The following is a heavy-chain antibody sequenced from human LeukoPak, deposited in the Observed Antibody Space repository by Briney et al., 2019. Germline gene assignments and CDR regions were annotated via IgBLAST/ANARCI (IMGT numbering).Heavy chain of an antibody. CDR1: GGSLSSGGYS. J-gene: IGHJ3*02. D-gene: IGHD3-10*01. CDR3: ARGGVEYYGSGSYYWAFDI. V-gene: IGHV4-30-2*01. CDR2: IYHSGST. Sequence: SETLSLTCAVSGGSLSSGGYSWSWIRQPPGKGLEWLGYIYHSGSTYYNPSLKSRVTISVNRSKNQFSLKLSSVTAADTAVYYCARGGVEYYGSGSYYWAFDIWGQGTMVTVSS.